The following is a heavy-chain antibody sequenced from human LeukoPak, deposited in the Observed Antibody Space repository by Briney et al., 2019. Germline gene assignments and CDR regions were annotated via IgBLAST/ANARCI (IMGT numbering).Heavy chain of an antibody. Sequence: ASVKVSCKASGYTFTGYYMHWVRQAPGQGLEWMGRINPNSGGTNYAQKFQGRVTMTRDTSISTAYMELSRLGSDDTAVYYCAREGEYQLLYPHTGMDVWGQGTTVTVSS. CDR1: GYTFTGYY. CDR3: AREGEYQLLYPHTGMDV. CDR2: INPNSGGT. J-gene: IGHJ6*02. D-gene: IGHD2-2*02. V-gene: IGHV1-2*06.